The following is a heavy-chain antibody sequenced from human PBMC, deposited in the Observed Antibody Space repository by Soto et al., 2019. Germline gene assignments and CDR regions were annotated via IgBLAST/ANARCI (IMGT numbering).Heavy chain of an antibody. CDR3: ARDAYDILTGYYSRYYYYGMDV. CDR1: GGTFSSYA. J-gene: IGHJ6*02. Sequence: QVQLVQSGAEVKKPGSSVKVSCKASGGTFSSYAISWVRQAPGQGLEWMGGIIPIFGTANYAQKFQGRVTITADESTSTAYMELSTLRSEDTAVYYCARDAYDILTGYYSRYYYYGMDVWGQGTTVTVSS. D-gene: IGHD3-9*01. V-gene: IGHV1-69*01. CDR2: IIPIFGTA.